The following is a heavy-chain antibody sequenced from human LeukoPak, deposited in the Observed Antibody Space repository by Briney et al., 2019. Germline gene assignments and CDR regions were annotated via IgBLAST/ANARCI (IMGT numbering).Heavy chain of an antibody. CDR1: GFTFSSYG. D-gene: IGHD3-22*01. CDR3: AKGRYYYDGSGYPLSDY. J-gene: IGHJ4*02. CDR2: IWYDGSNK. Sequence: GGSLRLSCAASGFTFSSYGMHWVRQAPGKGLEWVAVIWYDGSNKYYADSVKGRFTISRDNSKNTLYLQMNSLRAEDTAVYYCAKGRYYYDGSGYPLSDYWGQGTLVTVSS. V-gene: IGHV3-33*06.